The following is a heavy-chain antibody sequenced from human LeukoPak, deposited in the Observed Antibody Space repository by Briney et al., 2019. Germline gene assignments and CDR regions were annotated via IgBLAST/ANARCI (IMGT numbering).Heavy chain of an antibody. J-gene: IGHJ4*02. CDR3: AKDNYYGDYEVTSIFGVD. D-gene: IGHD4-17*01. Sequence: GGSLRLSCAASGFTFSSHGMHWVRQAPGKGLEWVAFIRYDGTNKYYADSMKGRFTISRDNSKNTLYLQMNSLIAEDTAVYYCAKDNYYGDYEVTSIFGVDWGQGTLVTVSS. V-gene: IGHV3-30*02. CDR2: IRYDGTNK. CDR1: GFTFSSHG.